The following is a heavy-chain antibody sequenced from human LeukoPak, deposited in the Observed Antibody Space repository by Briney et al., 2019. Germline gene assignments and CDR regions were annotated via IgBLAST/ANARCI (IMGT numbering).Heavy chain of an antibody. Sequence: GGSLRLSCAASGFTFSSYSMHWVRHAPGKGLVWVSRIQTDGSSTNYADSVKGRFTISRDNAKNTLYLQMDSLRAEDTAMYYCAREILEPGEWFESWGQGTLVTVSS. CDR2: IQTDGSST. CDR1: GFTFSSYS. J-gene: IGHJ5*01. V-gene: IGHV3-74*01. D-gene: IGHD1-1*01. CDR3: AREILEPGEWFES.